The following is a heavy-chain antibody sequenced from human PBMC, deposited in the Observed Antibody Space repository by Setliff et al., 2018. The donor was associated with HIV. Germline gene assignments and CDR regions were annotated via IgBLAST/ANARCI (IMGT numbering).Heavy chain of an antibody. Sequence: ASVKVSCKASNYTFSTYAITWVRQAPGQGLGWMGWISTYYGSTKYEQKFQGRVTMTTDLSTSTAHMELRSLRSDDTAVYYCARDPTYISSWPGHAFDIWGQGTMVTVS. V-gene: IGHV1-18*01. J-gene: IGHJ3*02. CDR1: NYTFSTYA. CDR3: ARDPTYISSWPGHAFDI. CDR2: ISTYYGST. D-gene: IGHD6-6*01.